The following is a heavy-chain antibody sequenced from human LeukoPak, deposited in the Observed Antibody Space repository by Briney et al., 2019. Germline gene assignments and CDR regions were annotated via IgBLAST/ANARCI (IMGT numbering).Heavy chain of an antibody. CDR1: GFTFSIYG. CDR3: AKERGGEFDY. J-gene: IGHJ4*02. Sequence: PGGSLRLSCVASGFTFSIYGMSWVRQAPGKGLEWVSAISGSGDSTYRADSVQGRFTVSRDNAKNTLYLHMTSLRAEDTAVYYCAKERGGEFDYWGQGTLVTVSS. V-gene: IGHV3-23*01. D-gene: IGHD2-21*01. CDR2: ISGSGDST.